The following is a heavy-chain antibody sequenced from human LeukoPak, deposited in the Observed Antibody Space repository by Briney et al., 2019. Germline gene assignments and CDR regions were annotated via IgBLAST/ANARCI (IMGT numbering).Heavy chain of an antibody. Sequence: ASVKVSCKASGYTFTSYGISWVRQAPGQGLEWMGWISAYNGNTNYAQKLQGRVTMTTDTSTSTAYMELRSLRSDDTAVYYCARDYCSGGSCYLFDYWGQGTLVTVSS. V-gene: IGHV1-18*01. D-gene: IGHD2-15*01. CDR2: ISAYNGNT. J-gene: IGHJ4*02. CDR1: GYTFTSYG. CDR3: ARDYCSGGSCYLFDY.